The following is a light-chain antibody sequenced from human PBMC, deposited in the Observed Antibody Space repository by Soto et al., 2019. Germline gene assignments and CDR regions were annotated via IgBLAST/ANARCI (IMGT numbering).Light chain of an antibody. CDR2: DST. Sequence: VLTQSPCPRSLSPGESATLSCRASQSIHTSLAWYQQKSGKPPRLVIYDSTLRANGVPDRFGGSRSGTEFTLTINSLEPEDFAVYYCQQRNVWPPITFGQGTRLEIK. CDR1: QSIHTS. CDR3: QQRNVWPPIT. V-gene: IGKV3-11*01. J-gene: IGKJ5*01.